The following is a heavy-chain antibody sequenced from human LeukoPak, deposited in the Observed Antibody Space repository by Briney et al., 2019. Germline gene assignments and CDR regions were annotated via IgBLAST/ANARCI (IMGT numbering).Heavy chain of an antibody. CDR3: ARSHRGDY. D-gene: IGHD3-16*01. J-gene: IGHJ4*02. V-gene: IGHV3-21*01. Sequence: GGALRLSCAASGFTFSSYSMNWVRQAPGKGREWVSSISSSSSYKYYADSVKGRFTISRDNAKNSLYLQMNSLRAEDTAVYYCARSHRGDYWGQGTLVTVSS. CDR1: GFTFSSYS. CDR2: ISSSSSYK.